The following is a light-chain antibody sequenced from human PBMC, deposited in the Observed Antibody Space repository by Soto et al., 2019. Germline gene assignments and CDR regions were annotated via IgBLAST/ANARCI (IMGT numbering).Light chain of an antibody. Sequence: DIVMTQSPDSLAVSLGERATINCKSSQSVLYSSNNKNHLAWYQQKPGQPPKLLIYWASTRESGVPDRFSGSGSGTDFTLTIYSLQAEDVAVYYCQQYYSTPPTFGQGTKVEIK. CDR2: WAS. CDR1: QSVLYSSNNKNH. V-gene: IGKV4-1*01. CDR3: QQYYSTPPT. J-gene: IGKJ1*01.